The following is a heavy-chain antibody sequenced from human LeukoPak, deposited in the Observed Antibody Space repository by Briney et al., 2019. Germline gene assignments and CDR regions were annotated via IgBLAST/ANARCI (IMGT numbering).Heavy chain of an antibody. V-gene: IGHV3-9*01. CDR2: ISWNSGSI. Sequence: PGGSLRLSCAASGFTFDDYAMHWVRQAPGKGLEWVSGISWNSGSIGYADSVKGRFTISRDNAKNSLYLQMNSLRAEDTASYYCAKAGNYYYDSSGYFAYWGQGTLVTVYS. CDR3: AKAGNYYYDSSGYFAY. CDR1: GFTFDDYA. D-gene: IGHD3-22*01. J-gene: IGHJ4*02.